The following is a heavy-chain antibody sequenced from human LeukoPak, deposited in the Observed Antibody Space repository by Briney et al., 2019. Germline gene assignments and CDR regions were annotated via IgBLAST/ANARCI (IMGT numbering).Heavy chain of an antibody. CDR2: IYYSGST. D-gene: IGHD3-22*01. J-gene: IGHJ4*02. V-gene: IGHV4-39*01. Sequence: SETLSLTCTVSGGSISSSSYYWGWIRQPPGKGLEWIGSIYYSGSTYYNPSLKSRVTISVDTSKNQFSLKLSSVTAADTAVYYCLDDSMTFDYWGQGTLVTVPS. CDR1: GGSISSSSYY. CDR3: LDDSMTFDY.